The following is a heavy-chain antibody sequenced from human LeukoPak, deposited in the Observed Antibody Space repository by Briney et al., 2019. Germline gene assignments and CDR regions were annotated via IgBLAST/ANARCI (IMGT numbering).Heavy chain of an antibody. CDR3: ARGARTYYDFWSGYPYLDY. CDR2: INPNSGGT. Sequence: GASVKVSCKASGYTFTGYYMHWVRQAPGQGLEWMGWINPNSGGTNYAQKFQGRVTMTRDTSISTAYMELSRLRSDDTAVYYCARGARTYYDFWSGYPYLDYWGQGTLVTVSS. CDR1: GYTFTGYY. D-gene: IGHD3-3*01. V-gene: IGHV1-2*02. J-gene: IGHJ4*02.